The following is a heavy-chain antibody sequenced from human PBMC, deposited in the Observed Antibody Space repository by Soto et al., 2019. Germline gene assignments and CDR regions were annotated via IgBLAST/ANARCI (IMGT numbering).Heavy chain of an antibody. D-gene: IGHD4-17*01. Sequence: SETLSLTCAVYGGSFSGYYWSWIRQPPGKGLEWIGEINHSGSTNYNPSLKSRVTISVDTSKNQFSLKLSSVTAADTAVYYCAREDYLDNWFDPWGQGTLVTVSS. CDR2: INHSGST. V-gene: IGHV4-34*01. CDR1: GGSFSGYY. CDR3: AREDYLDNWFDP. J-gene: IGHJ5*02.